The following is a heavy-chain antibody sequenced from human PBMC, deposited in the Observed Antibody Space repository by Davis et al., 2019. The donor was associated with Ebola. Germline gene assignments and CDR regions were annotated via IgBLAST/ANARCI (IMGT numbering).Heavy chain of an antibody. CDR2: VYYSGRT. Sequence: SETLSLTCNVSGGSIDSTSHYWGWVRQPPGRGLEWIGNVYYSGRTYYNPSLRGRVTISADTSKNQFSLTLTSVTAADTALYYCARHVPRDGYNPIDYWGQGAQVTVSS. CDR3: ARHVPRDGYNPIDY. V-gene: IGHV4-39*01. CDR1: GGSIDSTSHY. J-gene: IGHJ4*02. D-gene: IGHD5-24*01.